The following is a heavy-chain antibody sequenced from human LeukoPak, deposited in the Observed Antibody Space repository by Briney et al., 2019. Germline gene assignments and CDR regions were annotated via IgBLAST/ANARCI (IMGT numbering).Heavy chain of an antibody. J-gene: IGHJ6*03. V-gene: IGHV3-23*01. D-gene: IGHD2/OR15-2a*01. Sequence: GGSLRLSCAASGLTLSSYAMSWVRQAPGKGLEWVSAISGSGASTYHADSGKGRFTISRDNSKNTLYLQMNSLRAEDTAVYYCANGLIGGYYYMDVWGKGTSVTVSS. CDR2: ISGSGAST. CDR3: ANGLIGGYYYMDV. CDR1: GLTLSSYA.